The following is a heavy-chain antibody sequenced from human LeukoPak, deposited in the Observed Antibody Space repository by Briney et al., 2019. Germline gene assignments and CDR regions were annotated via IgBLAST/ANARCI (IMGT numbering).Heavy chain of an antibody. Sequence: PSETLSLTCTVSGGSISSYYWSWIRQPPGKGLEWIGYIYYSGSTNYNPSLKSRVTISVDTSKNQFSLKLSSVTAADTAVYYCARRILCSSTSCREFDYWGQGTLVTVSS. CDR3: ARRILCSSTSCREFDY. D-gene: IGHD2-2*01. CDR1: GGSISSYY. CDR2: IYYSGST. V-gene: IGHV4-59*12. J-gene: IGHJ4*02.